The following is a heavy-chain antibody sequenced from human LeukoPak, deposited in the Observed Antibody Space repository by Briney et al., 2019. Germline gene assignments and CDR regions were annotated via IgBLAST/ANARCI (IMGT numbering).Heavy chain of an antibody. D-gene: IGHD7-27*01. J-gene: IGHJ4*02. V-gene: IGHV1-8*02. Sequence: ASVKVSCKASGGAFSSYAISWVRQATGQRPEWMGWMSPNSGDTGYAQKFQDRVTMTRNTSISTAYMELSSLRSDDTAVYYCARGPPNWGYDYWGPGTLVTVSS. CDR1: GGAFSSYA. CDR3: ARGPPNWGYDY. CDR2: MSPNSGDT.